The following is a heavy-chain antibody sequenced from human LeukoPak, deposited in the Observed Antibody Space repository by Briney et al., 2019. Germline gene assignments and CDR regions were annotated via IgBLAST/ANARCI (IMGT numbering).Heavy chain of an antibody. CDR3: ASYGDYNYFDF. CDR2: IYHGGST. V-gene: IGHV4-4*02. J-gene: IGHJ4*02. CDR1: GVSISSSHW. Sequence: LETLSLTCTVSGVSISSSHWWSWVRQPPGKGLEWIGEIYHGGSTKYNPSLKSRVTISLDKSKNQFSLKLNSVTAADTAVYYCASYGDYNYFDFWGQGTLVTVSS. D-gene: IGHD4-17*01.